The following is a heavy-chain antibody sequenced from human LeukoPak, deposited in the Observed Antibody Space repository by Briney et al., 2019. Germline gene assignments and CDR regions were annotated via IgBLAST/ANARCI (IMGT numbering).Heavy chain of an antibody. D-gene: IGHD3-22*01. J-gene: IGHJ4*02. CDR3: ARESVRRISMRARGYFDY. CDR2: IKQDGSEK. V-gene: IGHV3-7*01. CDR1: GFVYSAFW. Sequence: GGSLRLSCSASGFVYSAFWMSWVRQAPGKGLEWVANIKQDGSEKYYVDSVKGRFTIARDDAKNTVFLQMDSLRAEDTAVYFCARESVRRISMRARGYFDYWGQGTRVTVSS.